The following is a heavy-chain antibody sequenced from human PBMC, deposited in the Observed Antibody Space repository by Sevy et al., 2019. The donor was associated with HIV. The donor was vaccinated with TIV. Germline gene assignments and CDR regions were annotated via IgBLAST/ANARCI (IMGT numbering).Heavy chain of an antibody. CDR3: ARRAAYDYYYYMDV. D-gene: IGHD3-16*01. CDR2: IKQDGSEK. Sequence: GGSLRLSCAASGFTFSSYWMSWVRQAPGKGLEWVANIKQDGSEKYYVDSEKGRFTISRDNAKNSLYLQMNSLRAEDTAVYYCARRAAYDYYYYMDVWGKGTTVTVSS. J-gene: IGHJ6*03. V-gene: IGHV3-7*03. CDR1: GFTFSSYW.